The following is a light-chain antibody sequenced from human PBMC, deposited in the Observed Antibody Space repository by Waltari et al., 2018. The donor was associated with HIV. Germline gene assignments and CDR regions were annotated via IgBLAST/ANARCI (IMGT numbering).Light chain of an antibody. Sequence: QSALTQPPSASGAPGQWVTIACSGRSPNTGRNYVYWYLQLPGTAPKLLIYRNNQRPSGVPDRFSGSKSGTSASLAISGLRSEDEADYYCASWDDSLSVVFGGGTKLTVL. CDR1: SPNTGRNY. CDR3: ASWDDSLSVV. J-gene: IGLJ2*01. CDR2: RNN. V-gene: IGLV1-47*01.